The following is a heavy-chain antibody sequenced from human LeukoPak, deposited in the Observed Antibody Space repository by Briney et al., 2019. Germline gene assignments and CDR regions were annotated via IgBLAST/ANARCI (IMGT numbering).Heavy chain of an antibody. Sequence: QSGGSLRLSCAASGFTFSSYSMNWVRQAPGKGLGWVSYISSSSSTIYYADSVKGRFTISRDNAKNSLYLQMNSLRAEDTAVYYCARFPYGSGSHDWGQGTLVTVSS. D-gene: IGHD3-10*01. V-gene: IGHV3-48*01. CDR1: GFTFSSYS. CDR2: ISSSSSTI. CDR3: ARFPYGSGSHD. J-gene: IGHJ4*02.